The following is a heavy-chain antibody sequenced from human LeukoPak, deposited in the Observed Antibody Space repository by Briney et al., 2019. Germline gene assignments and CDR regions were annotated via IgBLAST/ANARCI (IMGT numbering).Heavy chain of an antibody. J-gene: IGHJ6*03. CDR3: ARGRGDFLEWLIDYYYYMDV. Sequence: PSETLSHTCAVYGGSFSGYYWSWIRQPPGKGLEWIGEINHSGSTNYNPSLKSRVTISVDTSKNQFSLKLSSVTAADTAVYYCARGRGDFLEWLIDYYYYMDVWGKGTTVTVSS. D-gene: IGHD3-3*01. V-gene: IGHV4-34*01. CDR2: INHSGST. CDR1: GGSFSGYY.